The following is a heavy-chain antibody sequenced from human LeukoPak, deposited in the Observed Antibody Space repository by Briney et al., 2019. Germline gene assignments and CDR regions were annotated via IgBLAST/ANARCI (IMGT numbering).Heavy chain of an antibody. V-gene: IGHV3-74*01. Sequence: GGSLRLSCAASGFTFGSYWMHWVRQAPGKGLVWVSRINTDGSSTTYADSVKGRFRISRDSARNTLYLQMNSLRAEDTAVYYCARGSYSSSSLPFDYWGQGTLVTVSS. J-gene: IGHJ4*02. CDR1: GFTFGSYW. CDR2: INTDGSST. D-gene: IGHD6-6*01. CDR3: ARGSYSSSSLPFDY.